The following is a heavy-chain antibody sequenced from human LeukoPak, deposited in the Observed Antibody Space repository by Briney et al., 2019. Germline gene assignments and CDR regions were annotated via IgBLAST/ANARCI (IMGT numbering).Heavy chain of an antibody. CDR3: ARVEMFRRFFDY. V-gene: IGHV3-7*01. CDR2: IKQDGSEK. CDR1: GFTFSSYC. D-gene: IGHD5-24*01. Sequence: PGGSLRLSCAASGFTFSSYCMSWVRQAPGKGLEWVANIKQDGSEKYYVDSVKGRFTISRDNAKNSLYLQMNSLRAEDTAVYYCARVEMFRRFFDYWGQGTLVTVSS. J-gene: IGHJ4*02.